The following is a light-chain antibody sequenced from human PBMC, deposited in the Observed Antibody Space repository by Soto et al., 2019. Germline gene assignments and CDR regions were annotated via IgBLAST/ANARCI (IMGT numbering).Light chain of an antibody. CDR1: QSISSY. CDR2: AAS. V-gene: IGKV1-39*01. J-gene: IGKJ1*01. CDR3: QQSLSIPWT. Sequence: DIQMTQSPSSLSASVGDRVTITCRASQSISSYLNWYQQRPGKAPNLLIFAASSLQSGVPTRFSGSGFGTDFTLTISSLQPEDFATYYCQQSLSIPWTSGQGTKVEIK.